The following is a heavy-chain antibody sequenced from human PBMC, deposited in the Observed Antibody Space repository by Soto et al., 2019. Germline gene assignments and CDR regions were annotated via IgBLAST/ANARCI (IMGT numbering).Heavy chain of an antibody. Sequence: LRLSCAASGFTFGTYAMSWVRQAPGKGLEWVSNISGSGDSTYYANSVKGRFTISRDNSRNTLDLQMNSLRVEDTAVYYCAKGGEGSCSKTSCLYFSDSWGQGTLVTVSS. CDR2: ISGSGDST. J-gene: IGHJ5*02. V-gene: IGHV3-23*01. CDR3: AKGGEGSCSKTSCLYFSDS. CDR1: GFTFGTYA. D-gene: IGHD2-2*01.